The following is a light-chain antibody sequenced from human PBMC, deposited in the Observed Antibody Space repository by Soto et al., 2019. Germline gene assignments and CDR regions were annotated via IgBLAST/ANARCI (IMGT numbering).Light chain of an antibody. CDR3: QQYNSYSL. Sequence: DIKMTQSPSTLSASVGDRVTITCRASQSISSWLAWYQQKPGKAPKLLIYDASSLESGVPSRFSGSGSGTEFTLTISSLQPDDFATYYCQQYNSYSLFGPGTKVDI. CDR2: DAS. J-gene: IGKJ3*01. V-gene: IGKV1-5*01. CDR1: QSISSW.